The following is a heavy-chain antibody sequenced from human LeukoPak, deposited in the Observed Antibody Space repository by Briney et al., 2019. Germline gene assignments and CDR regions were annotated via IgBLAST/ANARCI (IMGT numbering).Heavy chain of an antibody. D-gene: IGHD6-13*01. CDR3: ARGQPPSYYDMDV. V-gene: IGHV3-33*08. J-gene: IGHJ6*02. CDR2: IWSDGSSK. Sequence: GGSLRLSCAASGFTVSNNYMSWVRQAPGKGLEWVAVIWSDGSSKHYADSVKGRFTISRDNSKNTLYLQMSSLRAEDTALYYCARGQPPSYYDMDVWGQGTTVTVSS. CDR1: GFTVSNNY.